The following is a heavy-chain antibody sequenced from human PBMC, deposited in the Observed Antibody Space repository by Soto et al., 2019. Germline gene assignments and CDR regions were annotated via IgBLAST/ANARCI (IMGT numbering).Heavy chain of an antibody. CDR2: IWCGGSNK. V-gene: IGHV3-33*06. J-gene: IGHJ3*02. Sequence: PGGSLRLSCAASGFTFSRYGMHWVRQAPGKGLEWVAVIWCGGSNKYYADSVKGRFTISRDNSKNTLYLQMNSLRAEDTAVYYCAKDPTYYDFWSGYYRGAFDIWGQGTMVTVS. CDR1: GFTFSRYG. D-gene: IGHD3-3*01. CDR3: AKDPTYYDFWSGYYRGAFDI.